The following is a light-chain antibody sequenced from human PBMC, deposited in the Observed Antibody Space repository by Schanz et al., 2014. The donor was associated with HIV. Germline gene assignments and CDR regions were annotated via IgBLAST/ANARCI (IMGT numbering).Light chain of an antibody. CDR2: DAS. Sequence: EIVLTQSPGTLSLSPGERGTLSCRASQSVKSNFIGWYQQKPGQAPRLLIYDASSRATGIPDRFSGSGSGTDFTLTISRLEPEDFAVYICQQYGTSSTFGQGTKVEIK. V-gene: IGKV3-20*01. CDR1: QSVKSNF. CDR3: QQYGTSST. J-gene: IGKJ1*01.